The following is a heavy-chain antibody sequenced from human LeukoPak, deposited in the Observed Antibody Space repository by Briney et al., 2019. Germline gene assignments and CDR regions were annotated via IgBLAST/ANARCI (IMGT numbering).Heavy chain of an antibody. V-gene: IGHV3-30*18. CDR1: GCTFSSDG. Sequence: PGGSLRLSCAASGCTFSSDGMHWVRQAPGKGLVWVAVISYDGSNKYYADSAKGRFTISRDNSKNTLYLQMNSLRAEDTAVYYCAKDLGYDSSGDAFDIWGQGTMVTVSS. D-gene: IGHD3-22*01. J-gene: IGHJ3*02. CDR2: ISYDGSNK. CDR3: AKDLGYDSSGDAFDI.